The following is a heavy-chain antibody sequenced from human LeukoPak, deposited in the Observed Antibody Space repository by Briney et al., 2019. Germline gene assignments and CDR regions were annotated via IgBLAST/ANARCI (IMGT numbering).Heavy chain of an antibody. CDR2: IYYSGST. J-gene: IGHJ3*02. CDR1: GGSISSSSYY. Sequence: SETLSLTCTVSGGSISSSSYYWGWIRQPPGKGLEWIGSIYYSGSTYYNPSLKSRVTISVDTSKNQFSLKLSSVTAADTAVYYCARDHGGSSAAFDIWGQGTMVTVSS. D-gene: IGHD6-6*01. V-gene: IGHV4-39*01. CDR3: ARDHGGSSAAFDI.